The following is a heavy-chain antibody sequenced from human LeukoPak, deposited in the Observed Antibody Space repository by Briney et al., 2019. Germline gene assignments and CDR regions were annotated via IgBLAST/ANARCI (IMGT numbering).Heavy chain of an antibody. CDR2: IYHSGST. D-gene: IGHD6-19*01. J-gene: IGHJ4*02. CDR3: ARVGQWSPFDY. CDR1: GYSISSGYY. V-gene: IGHV4-38-2*01. Sequence: SETLSLTCAVSGYSISSGYYWGWIRQPPGKGLEWIGSIYHSGSTYYNPSLKSRVTISVDTSKNQFSLKLSSVTAADTAVYYCARVGQWSPFDYWAREPCHRLL.